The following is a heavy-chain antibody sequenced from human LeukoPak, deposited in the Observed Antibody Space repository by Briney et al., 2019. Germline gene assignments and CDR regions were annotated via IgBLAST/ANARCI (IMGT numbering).Heavy chain of an antibody. J-gene: IGHJ4*02. Sequence: ASVKVSCKASGYTFTSYYMHWVRQAPGQGLEWMGIINPSGGSTSYAQKLQGRVTMTTDTSTSTAYMELRSLRSDDTAVYYCATFGGTYLDSFDYWGQGTLVTVSS. V-gene: IGHV1-46*01. CDR2: INPSGGST. CDR3: ATFGGTYLDSFDY. CDR1: GYTFTSYY. D-gene: IGHD1-26*01.